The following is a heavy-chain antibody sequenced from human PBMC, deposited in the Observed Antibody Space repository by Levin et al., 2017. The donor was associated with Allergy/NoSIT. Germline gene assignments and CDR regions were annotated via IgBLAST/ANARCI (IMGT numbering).Heavy chain of an antibody. J-gene: IGHJ5*02. D-gene: IGHD3-10*01. V-gene: IGHV2-5*01. CDR2: ISWNDDK. CDR1: GFSLNTRGVG. CDR3: AHERQYYYGSGSQNNWFDP. Sequence: SGPTLVKPTQTLTLTCAFSGFSLNTRGVGVGWIRQPPGKALEWLALISWNDDKRYSPSLKNRLTVPKDTSKNQVVLTMTNMNPVDTATYCCAHERQYYYGSGSQNNWFDPWGHGTLVTVSS.